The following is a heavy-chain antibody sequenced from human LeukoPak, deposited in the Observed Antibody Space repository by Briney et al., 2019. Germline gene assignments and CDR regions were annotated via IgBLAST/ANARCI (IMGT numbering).Heavy chain of an antibody. D-gene: IGHD4-17*01. J-gene: IGHJ4*02. CDR2: ASHDEVGK. V-gene: IGHV3-30*18. CDR3: AKDRGYGEHEPFES. Sequence: GGSLRLSCAASGFTFSSYAMGWVRQAPGKGLEWVAVASHDEVGKQFADSVKGRFTLSRDNSRDSVHLQMNRLRDEDTGVYYCAKDRGYGEHEPFESWGQGSLVAVSS. CDR1: GFTFSSYA.